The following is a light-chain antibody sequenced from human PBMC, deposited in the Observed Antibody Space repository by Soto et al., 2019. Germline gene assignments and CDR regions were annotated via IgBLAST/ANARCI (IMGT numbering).Light chain of an antibody. V-gene: IGKV3-15*01. J-gene: IGKJ5*01. CDR1: QSVSTN. CDR3: QQYNNWPPSIT. Sequence: ETVMTQSPATLSVSPGERATLSCRASQSVSTNLAWYQQKPGQAPRLLIYGTSTRATGIPATFSGSGSGTEFTLTITSLQSEDFAVYYCQQYNNWPPSITFGQGTRLEIK. CDR2: GTS.